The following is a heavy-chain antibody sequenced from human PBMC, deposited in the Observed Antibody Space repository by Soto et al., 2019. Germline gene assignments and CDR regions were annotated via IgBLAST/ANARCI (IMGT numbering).Heavy chain of an antibody. J-gene: IGHJ4*02. CDR1: GGSISSGGYY. Sequence: QVQLQESGSGLVKPSQTLSLTCAVSGGSISSGGYYWSWIRQHPGKGLEWIGYIYYSGSTYYNPSLKSRVTISEDTSKNQFSLKLSSVTAADTAVYYCARREDYYFDYWGQGTLVTVSS. CDR3: ARREDYYFDY. V-gene: IGHV4-31*11. CDR2: IYYSGST.